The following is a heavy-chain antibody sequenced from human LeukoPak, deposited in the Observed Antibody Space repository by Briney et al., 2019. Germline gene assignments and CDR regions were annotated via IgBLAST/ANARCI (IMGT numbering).Heavy chain of an antibody. CDR1: GFTFSSYS. D-gene: IGHD2-21*01. Sequence: GGSLRLSCAAPGFTFSSYSMNWVRQAPGKGLEWVSYITSSSNTIYYADSVKGRFTISRDNSKNTLYLQMNSLRAEDAAVYYCAKAPVTSCRGAYCYPFDYWGQGTLVTVSS. CDR3: AKAPVTSCRGAYCYPFDY. V-gene: IGHV3-48*01. J-gene: IGHJ4*02. CDR2: ITSSSNTI.